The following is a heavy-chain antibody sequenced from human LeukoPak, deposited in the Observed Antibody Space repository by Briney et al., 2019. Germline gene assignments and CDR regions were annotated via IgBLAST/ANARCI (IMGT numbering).Heavy chain of an antibody. D-gene: IGHD1-26*01. CDR1: GFTFSSYA. Sequence: GGSLRLSCAASGFTFSSYAMSWVRQAPGKGLEWVSAISGSGGSTYYADSVKGRFTISRDNSKNTLYLQMNGLRAEDTAVYYCAKDRRSYSYFPDYWGQGTLVTVSP. CDR2: ISGSGGST. CDR3: AKDRRSYSYFPDY. V-gene: IGHV3-23*01. J-gene: IGHJ4*02.